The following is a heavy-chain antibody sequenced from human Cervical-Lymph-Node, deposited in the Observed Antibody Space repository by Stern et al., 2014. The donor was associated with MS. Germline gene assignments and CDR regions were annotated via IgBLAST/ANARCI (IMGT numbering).Heavy chain of an antibody. CDR1: GGTFNVYA. J-gene: IGHJ6*02. V-gene: IGHV1-69*01. Sequence: QVQLVQSGAEVKQPGSSAKVSCQASGGTFNVYAINWLRQAPRQGLEWMGGIIPIIGIANYAQKFQGRVMITADESTRTSSMQLSSLTSNDTAVYYCARDGRHTNNYGLDVWGQGTTVTVSS. CDR3: ARDGRHTNNYGLDV. CDR2: IIPIIGIA.